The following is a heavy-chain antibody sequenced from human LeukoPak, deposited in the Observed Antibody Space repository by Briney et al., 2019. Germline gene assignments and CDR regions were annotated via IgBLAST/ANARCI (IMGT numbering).Heavy chain of an antibody. CDR1: GGSFSGYY. D-gene: IGHD3-22*01. J-gene: IGHJ1*01. V-gene: IGHV4-34*01. CDR3: ARRRYYDSTGYLD. Sequence: KPSETLSLTCAVYGGSFSGYYWSWIRQPPGKGLEWIGEINHSGSTNYNPSLKSRVSISIDTSNNQFSLTLNSVTAADTALYFCARRRYYDSTGYLDWGQGTLVTVSS. CDR2: INHSGST.